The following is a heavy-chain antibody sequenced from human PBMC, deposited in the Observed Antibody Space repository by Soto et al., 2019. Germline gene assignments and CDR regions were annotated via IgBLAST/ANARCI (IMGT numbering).Heavy chain of an antibody. CDR1: GGSISSYY. J-gene: IGHJ4*02. Sequence: QVQLQESGPGLVKPSETLSLTCTVSGGSISSYYWSWIRQPPGKGLEWIGYIYYSGSTNYNPSLKSRVTISVDTSKKQSSLKLSSVAAADTAVYYCARGKCDTIFGVVIRQHFDYWGQGTMVTVSS. D-gene: IGHD3-3*01. CDR2: IYYSGST. CDR3: ARGKCDTIFGVVIRQHFDY. V-gene: IGHV4-59*01.